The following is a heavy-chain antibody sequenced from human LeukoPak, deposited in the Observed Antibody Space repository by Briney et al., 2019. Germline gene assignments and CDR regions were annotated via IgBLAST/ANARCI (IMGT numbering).Heavy chain of an antibody. CDR3: AKGVPSSGHFDY. Sequence: GGSLRLSCAASGFTFSSYAVSWVRQAPGKGLEWVSAISGSGGSTDYADSVKGRFTISRDNSKNTLYLQMNSLRAEDTAVYYCAKGVPSSGHFDYWGQGTLVTVSS. CDR2: ISGSGGST. J-gene: IGHJ4*02. CDR1: GFTFSSYA. V-gene: IGHV3-23*01. D-gene: IGHD3-22*01.